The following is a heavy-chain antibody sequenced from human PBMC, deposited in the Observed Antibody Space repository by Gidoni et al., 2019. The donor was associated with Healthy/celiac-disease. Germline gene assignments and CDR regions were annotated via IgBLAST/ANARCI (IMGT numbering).Heavy chain of an antibody. CDR3: AREGSSGYVVPY. V-gene: IGHV1-69*04. D-gene: IGHD6-19*01. CDR2: IIPILGIA. Sequence: PGQGLEWMGRIIPILGIANYAQKFQGRVTITADKSTSTAYMELSSLRSEDTAVYYCAREGSSGYVVPYWGQGTLVTVSS. J-gene: IGHJ4*02.